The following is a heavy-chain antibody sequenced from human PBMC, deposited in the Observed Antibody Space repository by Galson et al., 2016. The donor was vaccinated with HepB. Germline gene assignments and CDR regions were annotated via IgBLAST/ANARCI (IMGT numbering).Heavy chain of an antibody. CDR1: GYTFANFY. J-gene: IGHJ3*02. Sequence: SVKVSCKASGYTFANFYLHWVRQAPGQGLEWMGIINPSGGSANHAQSFQGRITLSRDTSTSTVYMHLSSLRPDDTAVYFCAREGHDYSANAFDIWGQGTVVTVSS. CDR2: INPSGGSA. V-gene: IGHV1-46*01. CDR3: AREGHDYSANAFDI. D-gene: IGHD4/OR15-4a*01.